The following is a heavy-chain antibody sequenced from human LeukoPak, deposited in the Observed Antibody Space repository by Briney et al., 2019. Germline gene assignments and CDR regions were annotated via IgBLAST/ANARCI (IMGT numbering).Heavy chain of an antibody. Sequence: SETVTLTCSVSGDSISRHYWSWIRQPPGKGLEWIGYISYSGSTRYNPSFQSRVTISMEMSKTHFSLKLTSATAADTAVYYCTRLLNNDNAGELDTLGIWG. V-gene: IGHV4-59*08. CDR2: ISYSGST. CDR1: GDSISRHY. CDR3: TRLLNNDNAGELDTLGI. D-gene: IGHD3-22*01. J-gene: IGHJ3*02.